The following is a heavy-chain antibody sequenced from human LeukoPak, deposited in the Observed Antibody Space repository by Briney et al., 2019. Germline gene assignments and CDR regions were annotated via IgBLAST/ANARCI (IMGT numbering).Heavy chain of an antibody. CDR2: IIPIFGTA. J-gene: IGHJ4*02. CDR3: ARDGGYSDYDSEYYFDY. Sequence: SVKVSCKASGGTFSSYAISWVRQAPGQGLEWMGGIIPIFGTANYAQKFQGRVTITADKSTSTAYMELSSLRSEDTAVYYCARDGGYSDYDSEYYFDYWGQGTLVTVSS. CDR1: GGTFSSYA. D-gene: IGHD5-12*01. V-gene: IGHV1-69*06.